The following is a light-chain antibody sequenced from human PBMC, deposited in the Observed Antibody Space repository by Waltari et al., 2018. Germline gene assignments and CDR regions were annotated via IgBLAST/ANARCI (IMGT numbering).Light chain of an antibody. Sequence: IAVTQSPDSLSASLGERVTINCKSRQSLLYGSNNKDYLAWYQQRPGQPPKLLIYWASARNSGIPDRFSGSGSGTNFTLTISSLQSVDVAMYFCLQYFSAPWTFGQGTRVDIK. CDR2: WAS. CDR3: LQYFSAPWT. V-gene: IGKV4-1*01. J-gene: IGKJ1*01. CDR1: QSLLYGSNNKDY.